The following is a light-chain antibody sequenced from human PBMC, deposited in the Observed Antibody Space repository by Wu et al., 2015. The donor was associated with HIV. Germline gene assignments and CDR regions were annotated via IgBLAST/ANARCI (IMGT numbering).Light chain of an antibody. Sequence: DIQMTQSPATLSASVGDKITITCQASGSLSALVAWYQQKPGKAPKLLIYRSSILEIGIPSRFSGSGSETDFSLTISSLQPDDFATYYCQQLNSYPLTFGGGTKVEIK. CDR2: RSS. CDR3: QQLNSYPLT. J-gene: IGKJ4*01. V-gene: IGKV1-5*03. CDR1: GSLSAL.